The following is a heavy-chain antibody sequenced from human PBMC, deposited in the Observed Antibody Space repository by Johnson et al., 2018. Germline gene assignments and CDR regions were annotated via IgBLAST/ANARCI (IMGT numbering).Heavy chain of an antibody. Sequence: QVQLVESGGGVVQPGRSLRLSCAASGFTFSSYAMHWVRQAPGKGLEWVAVISYDGSNKYYADSVTGRFTISRDNSKNTLYLQMNSLRAEATAVYYWWRGKVRGLVRGVIISDYYYMDVWGKGTTVTVSS. CDR2: ISYDGSNK. V-gene: IGHV3-30-3*01. D-gene: IGHD3-10*01. CDR3: WRGKVRGLVRGVIISDYYYMDV. J-gene: IGHJ6*03. CDR1: GFTFSSYA.